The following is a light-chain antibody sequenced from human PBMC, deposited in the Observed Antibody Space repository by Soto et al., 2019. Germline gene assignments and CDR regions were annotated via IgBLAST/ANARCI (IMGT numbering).Light chain of an antibody. CDR1: SSDVGNYNL. V-gene: IGLV2-23*02. CDR3: CSYAGSNYV. J-gene: IGLJ1*01. CDR2: EVS. Sequence: QSVLTQPASVSGSPGQSITISGTGTSSDVGNYNLVSWYQHHPGKAPKLMIYEVSKRPSGVSNRFSGSKSGDTASLLISGLQAEDEADYYCCSYAGSNYVFGTGTEGTV.